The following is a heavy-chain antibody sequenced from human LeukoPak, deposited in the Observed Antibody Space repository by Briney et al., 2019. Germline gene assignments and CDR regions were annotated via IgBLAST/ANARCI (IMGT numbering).Heavy chain of an antibody. Sequence: GGSLRLSCAASGFTFSSYVMSWVRQAPGKGLEWVSSISNSGGSTYYADSVKGRFTISRDNSKNTLYLQMNSLRAEDTAVYYCARDYYDSSGYLQASDYWGQGTLVTVSS. CDR3: ARDYYDSSGYLQASDY. CDR1: GFTFSSYV. V-gene: IGHV3-23*01. D-gene: IGHD3-22*01. CDR2: ISNSGGST. J-gene: IGHJ4*02.